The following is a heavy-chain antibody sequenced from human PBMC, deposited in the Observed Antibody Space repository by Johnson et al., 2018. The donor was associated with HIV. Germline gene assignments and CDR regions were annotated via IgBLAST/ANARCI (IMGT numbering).Heavy chain of an antibody. CDR1: GLTFRSYG. D-gene: IGHD6-25*01. CDR2: ISYDGSNE. Sequence: QVQLVESGGGVVQPGRSLRLSCAVSGLTFRSYGVHWVRQAPGKGLEWVAVISYDGSNEYYADSVKGRFTISRDNSKNTVYLEMNSLRAEDTAVYYCAKGGIDAFDIWGQGTMVTVSS. V-gene: IGHV3-30*18. J-gene: IGHJ3*02. CDR3: AKGGIDAFDI.